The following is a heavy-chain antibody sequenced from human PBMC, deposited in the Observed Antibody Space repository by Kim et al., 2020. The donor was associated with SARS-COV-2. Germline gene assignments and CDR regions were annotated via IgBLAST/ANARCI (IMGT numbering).Heavy chain of an antibody. CDR1: GDSVSSNSAA. D-gene: IGHD2-8*01. J-gene: IGHJ6*02. CDR2: TYYRSKWYN. CDR3: ARDHCTNGVCYRGIDYYYYGMDV. V-gene: IGHV6-1*01. Sequence: SQTLSLTCAISGDSVSSNSAAWNWIRQSPSRGLEWLGRTYYRSKWYNDYAVSVKSRITINPDTSKNQFSLQLNSVTPEDTAVYYCARDHCTNGVCYRGIDYYYYGMDVWGQGTTVTVSS.